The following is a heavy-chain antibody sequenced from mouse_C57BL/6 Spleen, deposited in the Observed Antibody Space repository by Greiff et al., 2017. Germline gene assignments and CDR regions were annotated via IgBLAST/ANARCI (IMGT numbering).Heavy chain of an antibody. D-gene: IGHD3-2*02. CDR1: GYAFTNYL. J-gene: IGHJ3*01. CDR3: AREELRPWFAY. CDR2: INPGSGGT. V-gene: IGHV1-54*01. Sequence: VQLQQSGAELVRPGTSVKVSCKASGYAFTNYLIEWVKQRPGQGLEWIGVINPGSGGTNYNEKFKGKATLTADKSSSTAYMQLSSLTSEDSAVYFCAREELRPWFAYWGQGTLVTVSA.